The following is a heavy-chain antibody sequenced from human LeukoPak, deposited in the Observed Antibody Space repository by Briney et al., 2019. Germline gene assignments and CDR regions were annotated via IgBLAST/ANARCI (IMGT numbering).Heavy chain of an antibody. Sequence: ASVKVSCKASGGTFSSYAISWVRQAPGQGLEWMGRIIPILGIANYAQKFQGRVTITADKSTSTAYMELSSLRSEDTAVYYCARSYGSRYYYGSGSSWGQGTLVTVSS. CDR1: GGTFSSYA. D-gene: IGHD3-10*01. J-gene: IGHJ5*02. CDR3: ARSYGSRYYYGSGSS. CDR2: IIPILGIA. V-gene: IGHV1-69*04.